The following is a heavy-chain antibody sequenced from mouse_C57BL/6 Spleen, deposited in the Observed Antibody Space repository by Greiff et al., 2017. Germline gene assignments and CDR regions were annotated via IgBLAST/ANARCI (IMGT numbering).Heavy chain of an antibody. V-gene: IGHV1-55*01. Sequence: VQLQQSGAELVKPGASVKMSCKASGYTFTSYWITWVKQRPGQGLEWIGDIYPGSGSTNYNEKFQSKATLTVDTSSSTAYMQLSSLTSEDSAVYYCERGNYGSSYAFADWGQGTLVTVSA. CDR2: IYPGSGST. J-gene: IGHJ3*01. D-gene: IGHD1-1*01. CDR3: ERGNYGSSYAFAD. CDR1: GYTFTSYW.